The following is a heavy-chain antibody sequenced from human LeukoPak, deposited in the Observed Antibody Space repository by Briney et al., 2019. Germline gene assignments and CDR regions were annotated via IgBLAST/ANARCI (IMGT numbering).Heavy chain of an antibody. CDR1: GFTFSSYS. V-gene: IGHV3-21*01. J-gene: IGHJ4*02. CDR3: ARVPFGVVISYYFDY. D-gene: IGHD3-3*01. CDR2: ISSSSSYI. Sequence: GGSLRLSCAASGFTFSSYSMNWVRQAPGKGLEWVSSISSSSSYIYYADSVKGRFTISRDNAKNSLYLQMNSLRAEDTAVYYCARVPFGVVISYYFDYWGQGTLVTVSS.